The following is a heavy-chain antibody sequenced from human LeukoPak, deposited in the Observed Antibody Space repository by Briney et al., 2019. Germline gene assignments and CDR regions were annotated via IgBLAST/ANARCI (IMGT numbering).Heavy chain of an antibody. J-gene: IGHJ4*02. D-gene: IGHD1-7*01. Sequence: SETLSLTCTVSGGSISSGSYYWSWIRQPAGKGLEWIERIYTSGSTNYNPSLKSRVTISVDTSKNQFSLKLSSVTAADTAVYYCARDNSPITGTTFFDYWGQGTLVTVSS. CDR1: GGSISSGSYY. V-gene: IGHV4-61*02. CDR3: ARDNSPITGTTFFDY. CDR2: IYTSGST.